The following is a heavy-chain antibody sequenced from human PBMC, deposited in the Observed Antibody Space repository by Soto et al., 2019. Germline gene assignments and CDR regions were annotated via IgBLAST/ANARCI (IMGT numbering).Heavy chain of an antibody. Sequence: QVQLQESGPGLVKPSETLSLTCTVSGGSISSYYWSWIRQPPGKGLEWIGYIYYSGSTNYTPSLKSRVTISGDTSKNQFSLKLSAVTAADTAVYYCARHIYRGYDLAAFDYWGQGTLVTVSS. D-gene: IGHD5-12*01. J-gene: IGHJ4*02. CDR2: IYYSGST. CDR1: GGSISSYY. V-gene: IGHV4-59*08. CDR3: ARHIYRGYDLAAFDY.